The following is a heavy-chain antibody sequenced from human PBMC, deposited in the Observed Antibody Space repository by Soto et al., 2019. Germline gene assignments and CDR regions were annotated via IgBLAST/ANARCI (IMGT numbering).Heavy chain of an antibody. CDR3: ARDIYYDASGYFDY. CDR1: GFSFSSFA. V-gene: IGHV3-30*14. CDR2: TSYDGSDQ. J-gene: IGHJ4*02. Sequence: GGSLRLSCATSGFSFSSFAMHWVRQAPGRGLEWLALTSYDGSDQYNTKSAKGRFTISRDNSKKTLYLHMNGLSAEDTAVYFCARDIYYDASGYFDYWGQGTQVTVSS. D-gene: IGHD3-22*01.